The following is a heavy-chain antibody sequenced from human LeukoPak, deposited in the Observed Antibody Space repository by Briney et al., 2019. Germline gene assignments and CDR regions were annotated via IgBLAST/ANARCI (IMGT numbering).Heavy chain of an antibody. D-gene: IGHD6-6*01. CDR3: AVEYSSSSTPYSYFDY. V-gene: IGHV3-66*01. J-gene: IGHJ4*02. CDR2: IYSGGST. CDR1: GGSFSGYY. Sequence: ETLSLTCAVYGGSFSGYYWRWVRQAPGKGLEWVSVIYSGGSTYYADSVKGRFTISRDNSKNTLYLQMNSLRAEDTTVYYCAVEYSSSSTPYSYFDYWGQGTLVTVSS.